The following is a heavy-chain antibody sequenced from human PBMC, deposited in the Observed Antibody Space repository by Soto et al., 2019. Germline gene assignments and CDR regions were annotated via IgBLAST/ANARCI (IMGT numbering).Heavy chain of an antibody. CDR1: GGSISGYY. J-gene: IGHJ3*02. V-gene: IGHV4-59*01. Sequence: QVQLQESGPGLVKPSETLSLTCTVAGGSISGYYWSWIRQPPGKGLEWIGYIYFSGSTNYNPSPKSRVTISGDTAKNQFSLGLSSVTAADTAVYYCARDSGCYGEPAFDIWGQGTMVTVSS. CDR2: IYFSGST. D-gene: IGHD1-26*01. CDR3: ARDSGCYGEPAFDI.